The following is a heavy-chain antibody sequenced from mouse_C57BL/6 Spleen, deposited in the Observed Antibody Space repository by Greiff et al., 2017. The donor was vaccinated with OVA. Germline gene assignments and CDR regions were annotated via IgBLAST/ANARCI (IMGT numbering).Heavy chain of an antibody. V-gene: IGHV1-82*01. D-gene: IGHD4-1*01. J-gene: IGHJ2*01. Sequence: QVQLQQSGPELVKPGASVKISCKASGYAFSSSWMNWVKQRPGKGLEWIGRIYPGDGDTNYNGKFKGKATLTADKSSSTAYMQLSSLTSEDSAVYCCARSGLGLYFDYWGQGTTLTVSS. CDR3: ARSGLGLYFDY. CDR2: IYPGDGDT. CDR1: GYAFSSSW.